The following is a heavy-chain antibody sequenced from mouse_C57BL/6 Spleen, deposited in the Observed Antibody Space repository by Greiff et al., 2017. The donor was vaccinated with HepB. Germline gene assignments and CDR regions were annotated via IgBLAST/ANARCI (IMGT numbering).Heavy chain of an antibody. J-gene: IGHJ1*03. D-gene: IGHD1-1*01. CDR1: GYSFTGYY. Sequence: VQLQQSGPELVKPGASVKISCKASGYSFTGYYMNWVKQSPEKSLEWIGEINPSTGGTTYNQKFKAKATLTVDKSSSTAYMQLKSLTSEDSAVYYCARSPHYYGSITGYFDVWGTGTTVTVSS. CDR2: INPSTGGT. V-gene: IGHV1-42*01. CDR3: ARSPHYYGSITGYFDV.